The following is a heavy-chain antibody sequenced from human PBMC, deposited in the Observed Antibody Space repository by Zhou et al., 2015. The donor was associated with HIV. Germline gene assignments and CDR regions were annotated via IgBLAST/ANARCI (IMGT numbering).Heavy chain of an antibody. CDR3: ARDSEIYYYDSSGYFSV. Sequence: QVQLVQSGAEVKKPGSSVKVSCKASGGTFSSYAISWVRQAPGQGLEWMGGIIPIFGTANYAQKFQGRVTITADESTSTAYMELSSLRSEDTAVYYCARDSEIYYYDSSGYFSVWGQGTTVTVSS. CDR2: IIPIFGTA. CDR1: GGTFSSYA. J-gene: IGHJ6*02. V-gene: IGHV1-69*01. D-gene: IGHD3-22*01.